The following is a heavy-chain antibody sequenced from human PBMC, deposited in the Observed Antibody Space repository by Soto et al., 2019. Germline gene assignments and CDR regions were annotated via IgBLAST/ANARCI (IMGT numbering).Heavy chain of an antibody. CDR2: IIPIFDTA. D-gene: IGHD3-22*01. CDR3: AGHSSGVPGYYYGMDV. CDR1: GGTFSSYA. V-gene: IGHV1-69*12. Sequence: QVQLVQSGAEVKKPGSSVKVSCKASGGTFSSYAISWVRQAPGQGLEWMGGIIPIFDTADYAQKFQGRVTITADESRNTAYMERGRLRSEDTAVYYCAGHSSGVPGYYYGMDVWGQGTTVTVSS. J-gene: IGHJ6*02.